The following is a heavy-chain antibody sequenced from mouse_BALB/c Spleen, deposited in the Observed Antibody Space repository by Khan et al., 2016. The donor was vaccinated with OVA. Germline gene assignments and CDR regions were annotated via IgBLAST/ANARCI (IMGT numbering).Heavy chain of an antibody. CDR3: TRSGYGSFAY. CDR1: GYTFSSYY. J-gene: IGHJ3*01. CDR2: INPNNGGT. Sequence: QVQLKQSGAELVMPGASVKLSCKASGYTFSSYYMYWVKQRPGQGLEWIGEINPNNGGTNFNEKFKSKATLTVDKSSSTAYMQLSSLTSEDSAVYYCTRSGYGSFAYWGQGTLVTVSA. V-gene: IGHV1S81*02. D-gene: IGHD2-2*01.